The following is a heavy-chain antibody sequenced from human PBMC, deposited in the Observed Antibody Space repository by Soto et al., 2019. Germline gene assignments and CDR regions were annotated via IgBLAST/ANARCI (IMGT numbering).Heavy chain of an antibody. CDR3: ASHKRITVVGVAPTRGIFDY. V-gene: IGHV4-39*02. J-gene: IGHJ4*02. CDR1: VCAMGSRSYY. D-gene: IGHD3-3*01. Sequence: PLQESGPGLVKPSETLALDCSVFVCAMGSRSYYWAWIRQPLGKGLEWIGGMDYSGRAYYNSSLKRRGMISVDPAKNNFSLKLNSVTAAATAVYYCASHKRITVVGVAPTRGIFDYCGKGDLVTVSS. CDR2: MDYSGRA.